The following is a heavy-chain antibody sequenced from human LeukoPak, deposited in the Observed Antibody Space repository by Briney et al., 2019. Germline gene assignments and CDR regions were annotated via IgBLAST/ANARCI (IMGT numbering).Heavy chain of an antibody. J-gene: IGHJ4*02. CDR2: ISDSEGST. V-gene: IGHV3-23*01. Sequence: GGSLTLSCAASGVTFSTYAMSWVRQPPGKGLEWVAAISDSEGSTYYADSAEGHFTISTDPSKNTLYLHMDSPGAEDTAGYYCAKGKTDLWFAHYFDYWGQGTLVTVSS. CDR1: GVTFSTYA. CDR3: AKGKTDLWFAHYFDY. D-gene: IGHD3-10*01.